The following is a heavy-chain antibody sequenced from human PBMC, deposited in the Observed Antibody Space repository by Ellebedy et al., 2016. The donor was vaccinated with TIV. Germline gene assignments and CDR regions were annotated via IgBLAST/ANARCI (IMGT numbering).Heavy chain of an antibody. CDR2: ISSSSSTI. J-gene: IGHJ6*03. Sequence: GESLKISCAASGFTFSGYTMNWIRQAPGKGLEWVSYISSSSSTIYYATSVKGRLTVSRDNAKNSLFLQMNSLRAEDAAVYYCVRFPRGAPFVDYLYYMDVWGKGTTVIVSS. V-gene: IGHV3-48*04. CDR3: VRFPRGAPFVDYLYYMDV. D-gene: IGHD2-21*01. CDR1: GFTFSGYT.